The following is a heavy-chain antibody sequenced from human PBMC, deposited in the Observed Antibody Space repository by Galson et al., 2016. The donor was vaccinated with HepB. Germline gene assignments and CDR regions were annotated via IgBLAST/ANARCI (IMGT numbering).Heavy chain of an antibody. J-gene: IGHJ4*02. CDR1: GFTFSNYA. Sequence: SLRLSCAASGFTFSNYAMNWVRQAPGKGLEWVSAISGSDSSTYFADSVRDRFTISRDNSKKTLYLEMKSLRAEDTAVYYCAKVLENDSSGYYYGPFDYWGQGTLVTVSS. D-gene: IGHD3-22*01. V-gene: IGHV3-23*01. CDR3: AKVLENDSSGYYYGPFDY. CDR2: ISGSDSST.